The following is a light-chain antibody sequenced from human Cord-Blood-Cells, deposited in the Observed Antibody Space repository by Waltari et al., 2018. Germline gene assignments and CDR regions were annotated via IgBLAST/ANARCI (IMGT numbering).Light chain of an antibody. CDR3: QAWYSSTWV. V-gene: IGLV3-1*01. Sequence: SYELTQPPSVSVSPGQTASITCSGDKLGDKYACWYQQKPGQSPVLVIYQDSKRPSGIPERFSGSNSGNTATLTISGTQAMDEAVYYCQAWYSSTWVFGGGTKLTVL. CDR1: KLGDKY. CDR2: QDS. J-gene: IGLJ3*02.